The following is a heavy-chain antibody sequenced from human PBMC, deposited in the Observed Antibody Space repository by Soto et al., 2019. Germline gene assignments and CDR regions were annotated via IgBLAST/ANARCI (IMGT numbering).Heavy chain of an antibody. V-gene: IGHV4-34*01. CDR3: AREEVPQWFTRGYYGMDV. CDR2: INHSGSA. D-gene: IGHD2-2*01. J-gene: IGHJ6*02. CDR1: CRSFSGYY. Sequence: SETLSLTCAVYCRSFSGYYWTWVRLPPGKGLEWIGDINHSGSANYNSSLKSRVTISVDTSKNQLSLNLRSVTAADTAVYYCAREEVPQWFTRGYYGMDVWGQGTTVTVS.